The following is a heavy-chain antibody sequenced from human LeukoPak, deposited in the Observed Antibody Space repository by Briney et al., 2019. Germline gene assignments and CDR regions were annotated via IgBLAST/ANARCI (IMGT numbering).Heavy chain of an antibody. D-gene: IGHD4-17*01. V-gene: IGHV4-59*01. CDR3: ARGDGDYDY. CDR2: IYYSGST. Sequence: SETLSLTCTVSGGSISSYYWSWIRQPPGKGLEWIGYIYYSGSTNYNPSLKSRVTISVDTSKNQFSLKLSSVTAADTAVYYCARGDGDYDYWGQGTLVTVSA. CDR1: GGSISSYY. J-gene: IGHJ4*02.